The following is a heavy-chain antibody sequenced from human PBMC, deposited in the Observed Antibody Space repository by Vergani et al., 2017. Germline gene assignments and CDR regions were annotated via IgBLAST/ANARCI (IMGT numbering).Heavy chain of an antibody. CDR2: INPNSGGT. D-gene: IGHD3-10*01. CDR1: GYTFTGYY. V-gene: IGHV1-2*02. J-gene: IGHJ6*02. CDR3: ARVVMVRGVIITLYGMDV. Sequence: QVQLVQSGAEVKKPGASVKVSCKASGYTFTGYYMHWVRQAPGQGLERMGWINPNSGGTNYAQKFQGRVTMTRDTSISTAYMELSRLRSDDTAVYYCARVVMVRGVIITLYGMDVWGQGTTVTVSS.